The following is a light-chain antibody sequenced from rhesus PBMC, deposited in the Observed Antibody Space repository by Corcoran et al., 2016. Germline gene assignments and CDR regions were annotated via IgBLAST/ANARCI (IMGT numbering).Light chain of an antibody. CDR3: QHYYDTPPT. Sequence: DIQMTQSPSALSASVGDRVTISCRASQNIYSNLAWYQQKQGKAPKLLIYAASSLQTGIPSRFSGSGSGTDFTLTISSLQPEDSAAYYCQHYYDTPPTFGQGTKVEIK. CDR1: QNIYSN. CDR2: AAS. V-gene: IGKV1S12*01. J-gene: IGKJ1*01.